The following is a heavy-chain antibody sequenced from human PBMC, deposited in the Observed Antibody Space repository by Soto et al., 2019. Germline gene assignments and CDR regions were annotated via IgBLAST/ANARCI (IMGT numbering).Heavy chain of an antibody. V-gene: IGHV1-3*05. CDR2: INAGNGDT. D-gene: IGHD1-7*01. CDR3: ARNILGGTTDY. Sequence: QVQLMQSGAEEKKPGASVKVSCKASGYSFNTHAMHWVRQAPGQGLEWVGWINAGNGDTRYSQKFQGRVTITSDTSATTADMELSSLRSEDTAVYYCARNILGGTTDYWGQGTLVTVSS. J-gene: IGHJ4*02. CDR1: GYSFNTHA.